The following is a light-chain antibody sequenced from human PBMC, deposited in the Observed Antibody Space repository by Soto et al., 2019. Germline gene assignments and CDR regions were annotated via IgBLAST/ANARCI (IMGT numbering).Light chain of an antibody. Sequence: DIVRTQSPYSLAVSLGERATINCKSSQSVLYSSNNKNYLAWYQQKPGQPPKLLIYWASTRESGVPDRFSGSGSGTDFSLTISSLQAGDVAVYYCQQYYSTPRTFGQGTRLEI. CDR1: QSVLYSSNNKNY. CDR3: QQYYSTPRT. CDR2: WAS. J-gene: IGKJ5*01. V-gene: IGKV4-1*01.